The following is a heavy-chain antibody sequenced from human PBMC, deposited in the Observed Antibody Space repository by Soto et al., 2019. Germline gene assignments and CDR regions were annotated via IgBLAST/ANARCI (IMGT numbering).Heavy chain of an antibody. CDR3: AREIPRTGPYFDY. CDR1: EFTFSNYP. Sequence: EVQLLDSGGGLVQPGGSLRLSCAASEFTFSNYPMTWFRQTPGEGLDWVATISNDGSQTYYADSVKGRFSISRDNSKNTLYLQMNSLRVEDTAIYYCAREIPRTGPYFDYWGQGTLVTVSS. CDR2: ISNDGSQT. V-gene: IGHV3-23*01. D-gene: IGHD1-1*01. J-gene: IGHJ4*02.